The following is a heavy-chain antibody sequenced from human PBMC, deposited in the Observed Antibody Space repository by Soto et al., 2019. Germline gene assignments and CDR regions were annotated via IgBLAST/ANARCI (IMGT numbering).Heavy chain of an antibody. Sequence: QVQLQESGPGLVKPSGTVSLTCAVSGASMSTTDWWSWVRQPPGKGLEWIGEIYHSGTTNYNPSLKSRLTMSVDKFKNHFSLTLTSVTAADTAVYYCALPGAGDFDFWGQGTLVTVSS. D-gene: IGHD6-13*01. V-gene: IGHV4-4*02. CDR1: GASMSTTDW. CDR2: IYHSGTT. CDR3: ALPGAGDFDF. J-gene: IGHJ4*02.